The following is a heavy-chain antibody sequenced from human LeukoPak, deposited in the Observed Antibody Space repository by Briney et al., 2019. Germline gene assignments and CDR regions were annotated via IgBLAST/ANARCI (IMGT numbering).Heavy chain of an antibody. Sequence: SETLSLTCAVYGGSFSGYYWSWIRQPPGKGLEWIGEVNHSGSTNYNPSLKSRVTISVDTSKNQFSLKLSSVTAADTAVYYCARGHIVLMVYARRVWFDPWGQGTLVTVSS. V-gene: IGHV4-34*01. CDR2: VNHSGST. CDR1: GGSFSGYY. CDR3: ARGHIVLMVYARRVWFDP. J-gene: IGHJ5*02. D-gene: IGHD2-8*01.